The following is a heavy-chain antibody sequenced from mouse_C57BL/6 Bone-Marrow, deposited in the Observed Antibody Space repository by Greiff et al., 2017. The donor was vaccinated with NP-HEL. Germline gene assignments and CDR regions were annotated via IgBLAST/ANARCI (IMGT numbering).Heavy chain of an antibody. V-gene: IGHV1-74*01. Sequence: QVQLQQPGAELVKPGASVKVSCKASGYTFTSYWMHWVKQRPGQGLAWIGRIHPSDSDTNYNQQFKGKATLTVDKSSSTAYMQLSSLTSEDSAVYYWAIVRPTVVAPYYYAMDYWGQGTSVTVSS. J-gene: IGHJ4*01. CDR1: GYTFTSYW. D-gene: IGHD1-1*01. CDR3: AIVRPTVVAPYYYAMDY. CDR2: IHPSDSDT.